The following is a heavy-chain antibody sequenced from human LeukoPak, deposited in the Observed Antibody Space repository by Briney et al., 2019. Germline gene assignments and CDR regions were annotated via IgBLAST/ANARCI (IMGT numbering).Heavy chain of an antibody. CDR3: ARAPSEIGGYYPEYFRH. CDR1: GFTFSTYW. V-gene: IGHV3-74*01. J-gene: IGHJ1*01. Sequence: GSLRLSCAASGFTFSTYWLHWVRQPPGQGLVWVSRIKSDGGTNYADSVKGRFTISRDNAKKTVSLQMNSLSPEDTGVYYCARAPSEIGGYYPEYFRHWGQGTLVTVSS. D-gene: IGHD3-22*01. CDR2: IKSDGGT.